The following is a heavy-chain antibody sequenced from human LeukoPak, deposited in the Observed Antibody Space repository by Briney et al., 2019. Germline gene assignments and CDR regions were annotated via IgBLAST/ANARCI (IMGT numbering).Heavy chain of an antibody. V-gene: IGHV3-21*03. Sequence: GGSLRLSCAASGFTFSTYSMNWVRQAPGKGLEWVSSISSSSSSDISYADSVKGRFTISRDNAKNSLYLQMNSLRAEDTAVYFCARDDTSGYYYRILSYWGQGTLVTVSS. J-gene: IGHJ4*02. D-gene: IGHD3-22*01. CDR1: GFTFSTYS. CDR2: ISSSSSSDI. CDR3: ARDDTSGYYYRILSY.